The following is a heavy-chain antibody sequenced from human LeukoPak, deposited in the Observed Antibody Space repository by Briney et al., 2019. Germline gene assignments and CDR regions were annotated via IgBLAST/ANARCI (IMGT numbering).Heavy chain of an antibody. CDR2: ISKDGNKK. J-gene: IGHJ4*02. CDR3: ARNAMGEYDLHY. CDR1: GFTFDVIA. D-gene: IGHD3-16*01. V-gene: IGHV3-30-3*01. Sequence: PGGSLRLSCALSGFTFDVIAMQWLRQAPGKGLEWVAVISKDGNKKYYADSVEGRFTVSRDNYKSTLYLQMNSLRDEDTAVYYCARNAMGEYDLHYGGQGTLVTVSS.